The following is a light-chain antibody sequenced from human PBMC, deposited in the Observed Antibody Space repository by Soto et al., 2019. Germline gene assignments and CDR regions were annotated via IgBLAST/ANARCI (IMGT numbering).Light chain of an antibody. CDR3: QHLKTYPQT. CDR1: QGISSY. J-gene: IGKJ1*01. Sequence: DFTLTPTPSFLSASIGVRVIITCRASQGISSYLSWYQQKPGKAPKLLIYTASTVQSGVPSRFSGSGSGTEFTLTISSLQPEDFATYYCQHLKTYPQTFGQGTKVDIK. V-gene: IGKV1-9*01. CDR2: TAS.